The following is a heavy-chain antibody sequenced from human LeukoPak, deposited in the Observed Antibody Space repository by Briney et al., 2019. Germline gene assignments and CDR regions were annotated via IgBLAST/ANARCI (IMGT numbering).Heavy chain of an antibody. CDR2: ISSRSSFK. Sequence: GGSLRLSCAAAGFTLSSHRMDWVRQAPGKGLEWVSSISSRSSFKDYADSVKGRFTISRDNAKNLLYLQMNSLRAEDTAVYFCAKDGGFWSDYSYFDYWGQGTQVTVSS. CDR1: GFTLSSHR. CDR3: AKDGGFWSDYSYFDY. V-gene: IGHV3-21*06. D-gene: IGHD3-3*01. J-gene: IGHJ4*02.